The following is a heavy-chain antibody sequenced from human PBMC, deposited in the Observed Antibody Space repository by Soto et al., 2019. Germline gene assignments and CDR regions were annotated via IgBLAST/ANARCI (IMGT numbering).Heavy chain of an antibody. CDR3: ARDPSYRSGGGLFDY. CDR2: IWYDGSNK. CDR1: GFTFSSYG. J-gene: IGHJ4*02. D-gene: IGHD6-19*01. V-gene: IGHV3-33*01. Sequence: PGGSLRLSCAASGFTFSSYGMHWVRQAPGKGLEWVAVIWYDGSNKYYADSVKGRFTISRDNSKNTLYLQMNSLRAEDTAVYYCARDPSYRSGGGLFDYWGQGTLVTVSS.